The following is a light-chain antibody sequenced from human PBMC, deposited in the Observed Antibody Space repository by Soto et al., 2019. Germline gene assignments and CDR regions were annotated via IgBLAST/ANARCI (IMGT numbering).Light chain of an antibody. CDR2: AAS. J-gene: IGKJ3*01. Sequence: DIPLTQSPSSVSASVGDTVTISCRASQVISSWLAWYQQKPGKAPKLLIYAASSLQTGVPSRFSGSGSGTDFTLTINSLQPEDFATYFCQQANSFPFTFGPGTKVDIK. CDR3: QQANSFPFT. V-gene: IGKV1-12*01. CDR1: QVISSW.